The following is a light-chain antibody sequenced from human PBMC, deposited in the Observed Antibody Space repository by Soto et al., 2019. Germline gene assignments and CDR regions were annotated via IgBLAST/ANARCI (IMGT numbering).Light chain of an antibody. J-gene: IGKJ5*01. V-gene: IGKV3-20*01. CDR1: QSITSSY. CDR3: QQYGSSPIT. CDR2: GSS. Sequence: EIVLPQSPGTLSLSPGERATLSCRASQSITSSYLAWYQQKPGQAPRLLIYGSSSRATGIPDRFSGSGSGTDFTLTISRLEPEDFAVYYCQQYGSSPITFGQGTRLEIK.